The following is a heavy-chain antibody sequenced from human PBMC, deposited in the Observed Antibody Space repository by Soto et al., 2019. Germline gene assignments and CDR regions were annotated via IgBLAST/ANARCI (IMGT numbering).Heavy chain of an antibody. CDR1: GFTFSSYG. J-gene: IGHJ6*03. D-gene: IGHD2-8*01. CDR2: ISYDGSNK. V-gene: IGHV3-30*18. Sequence: PGGSLRLSCAASGFTFSSYGMHWVRQAPGKGLEWVAVISYDGSNKYYADSVKGRFTISRDNSKNTLYLQMNSLRAEDTAVYYCAKDPREGYASAYYYYMDVWGKGTTVTVSS. CDR3: AKDPREGYASAYYYYMDV.